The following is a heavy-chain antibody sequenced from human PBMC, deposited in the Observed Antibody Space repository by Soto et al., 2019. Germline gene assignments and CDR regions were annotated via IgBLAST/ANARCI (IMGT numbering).Heavy chain of an antibody. CDR3: ARDCTGGGCYYFDY. D-gene: IGHD2-21*01. CDR1: GFSFNRFG. V-gene: IGHV3-33*01. CDR2: TWFDGSNK. Sequence: GGSLRLSCAASGFSFNRFGMHWVRRAPGKGLEWVEVTWFDGSNKFYAESVKGRFTISRDNSKDTVYLQMDNVRAEDTAVYYCARDCTGGGCYYFDYWGQGTLVTVSS. J-gene: IGHJ4*02.